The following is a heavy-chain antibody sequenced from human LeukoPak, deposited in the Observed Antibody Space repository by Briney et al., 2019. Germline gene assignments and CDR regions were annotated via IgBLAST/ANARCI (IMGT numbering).Heavy chain of an antibody. CDR3: ARGKEGIAAHYYYYGMDV. D-gene: IGHD6-13*01. CDR1: GGSISSGGYY. CDR2: IYYSGST. V-gene: IGHV4-31*01. Sequence: SQTLSLTCTVSGGSISSGGYYWSWIRQHPGKGLEWIGYIYYSGSTYYNPSLKSQVTISVDTSKNQFSLKLSSVTAADTAVYYCARGKEGIAAHYYYYGMDVWGQGTTVTVSS. J-gene: IGHJ6*02.